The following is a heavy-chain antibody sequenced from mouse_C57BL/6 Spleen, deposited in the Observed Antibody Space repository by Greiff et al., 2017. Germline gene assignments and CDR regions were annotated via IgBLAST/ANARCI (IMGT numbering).Heavy chain of an antibody. CDR3: ARRVRGDYYAMDY. V-gene: IGHV3-6*01. Sequence: ESGPGLVKPSQSLSLTCSVTGYSITSGYYWNWIRQFPGNKLEWMGYISYDGSNNYNPSLKNRISITRDTSKNQFFLKLNSVTTEDTATYHCARRVRGDYYAMDYWGQGTSVTVSS. J-gene: IGHJ4*01. CDR2: ISYDGSN. D-gene: IGHD2-2*01. CDR1: GYSITSGYY.